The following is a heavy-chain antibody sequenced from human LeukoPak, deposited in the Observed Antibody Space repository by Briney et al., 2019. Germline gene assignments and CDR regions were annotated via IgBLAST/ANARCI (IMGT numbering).Heavy chain of an antibody. V-gene: IGHV3-30-3*01. CDR2: ISYDGSNK. D-gene: IGHD2-15*01. J-gene: IGHJ4*02. Sequence: GGSLRLSCAASGFTFSSYAMHWVRQAPGKGLEWVAVISYDGSNKYYADSVKGRFTTSRDNSKNTLYLQMNSLRAEDTAVYYCARGLGYCSGGSCYGDYWGQGTLVTVSS. CDR3: ARGLGYCSGGSCYGDY. CDR1: GFTFSSYA.